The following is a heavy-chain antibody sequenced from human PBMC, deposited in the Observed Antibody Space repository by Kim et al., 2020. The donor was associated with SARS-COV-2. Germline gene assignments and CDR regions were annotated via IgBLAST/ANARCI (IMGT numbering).Heavy chain of an antibody. D-gene: IGHD3-16*02. Sequence: GGSLRLSCAASGFTFSSYSMNWVRQAPGKGLEWVSYISSSSSTIYYADSVKGRFTISRDNAKNSLYLQMNSLRDEDTAVYYCARVGDYVWGSYRYYENGMDVWGQGTTVTVSS. CDR1: GFTFSSYS. V-gene: IGHV3-48*02. CDR3: ARVGDYVWGSYRYYENGMDV. CDR2: ISSSSSTI. J-gene: IGHJ6*02.